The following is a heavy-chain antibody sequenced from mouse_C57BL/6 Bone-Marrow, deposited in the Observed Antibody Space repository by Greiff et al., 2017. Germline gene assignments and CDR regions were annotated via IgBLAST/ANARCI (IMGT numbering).Heavy chain of an antibody. J-gene: IGHJ2*01. CDR1: GFNIKDDY. Sequence: VHVKQSGAELVRPGASVKLSCTASGFNIKDDYMHWVKQRPEQGLEWIGWIDPENGDTAYASKFQGKATITADTSSNTAYLQLSSLTSEDTAVYYCTTHYYGSSCVYFDYWGQGTTLTVSS. V-gene: IGHV14-4*01. CDR2: IDPENGDT. D-gene: IGHD1-1*01. CDR3: TTHYYGSSCVYFDY.